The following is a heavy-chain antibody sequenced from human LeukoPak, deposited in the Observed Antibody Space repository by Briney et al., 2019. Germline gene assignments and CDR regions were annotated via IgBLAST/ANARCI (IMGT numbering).Heavy chain of an antibody. CDR3: ARVAGSGAFDI. CDR2: IYYSGST. J-gene: IGHJ3*02. CDR1: GGSISSYY. D-gene: IGHD3-10*01. V-gene: IGHV4-59*01. Sequence: SETLSFTCTVSGGSISSYYWSWIRQPPGKGLEWIGYIYYSGSTNYNPSLKSRVTISVDTSKNQFSLKLSSVTAADTAVYYCARVAGSGAFDIWGQGTMVTVSS.